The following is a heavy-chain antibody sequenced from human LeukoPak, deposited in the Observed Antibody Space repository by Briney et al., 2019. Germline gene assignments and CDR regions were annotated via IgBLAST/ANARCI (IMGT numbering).Heavy chain of an antibody. V-gene: IGHV3-30*04. CDR2: ISYDGSNK. J-gene: IGHJ4*02. Sequence: GGSLRLSCAASGFTFSSYAMHWVRRAPGKGLEWVAVISYDGSNKYYADSVKGRFTISRDNSKNTLYLQMNSLRAEDTAVYYCARVGIAVAGSFDYWGQGTLVTVSS. CDR3: ARVGIAVAGSFDY. CDR1: GFTFSSYA. D-gene: IGHD6-19*01.